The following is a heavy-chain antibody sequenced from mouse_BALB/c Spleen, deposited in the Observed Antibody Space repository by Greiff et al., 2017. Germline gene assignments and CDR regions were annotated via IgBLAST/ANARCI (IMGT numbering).Heavy chain of an antibody. D-gene: IGHD1-1*01. Sequence: DLVKPGASVKLSCKASGYTFTSYWINWIKQRPGQGLEWIGRIAPGSGSTYYNEMFKGKATLTVDTSSSTAYIQLSSLSSEDSAVYFCARGYDGSSYGWFAYWGQGTLVTVSA. CDR2: IAPGSGST. CDR1: GYTFTSYW. V-gene: IGHV1S41*01. J-gene: IGHJ3*01. CDR3: ARGYDGSSYGWFAY.